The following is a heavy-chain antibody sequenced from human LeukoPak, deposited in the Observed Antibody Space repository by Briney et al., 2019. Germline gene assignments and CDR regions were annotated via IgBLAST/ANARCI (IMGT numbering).Heavy chain of an antibody. V-gene: IGHV4-4*02. CDR3: ARANYYDSSGYSRGAFDI. Sequence: SETLSLTCAVSGGSISSSNWWSWVRQPPGKGLEWIGEIYHSGSTNYNPSLKSRVTISVDKSKNQFSLKLSSVTAADTAVYYCARANYYDSSGYSRGAFDIWGQGTMVTVSS. D-gene: IGHD3-22*01. J-gene: IGHJ3*02. CDR1: GGSISSSNW. CDR2: IYHSGST.